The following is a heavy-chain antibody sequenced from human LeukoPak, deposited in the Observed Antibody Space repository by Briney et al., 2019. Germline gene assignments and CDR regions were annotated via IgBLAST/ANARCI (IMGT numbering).Heavy chain of an antibody. J-gene: IGHJ4*01. Sequence: GGSLRLSCAAPGFTFSSYWMHWVRQAPGKGLVWVSRINSDGSSTSYADSVKGRFTISRDNAKNTLYLEINSLRADDTAVYYCAPAIQLADIVLVPAAILGMAADYSGAGTLVT. CDR2: INSDGSST. D-gene: IGHD2-2*02. CDR1: GFTFSSYW. V-gene: IGHV3-74*01. CDR3: APAIQLADIVLVPAAILGMAADY.